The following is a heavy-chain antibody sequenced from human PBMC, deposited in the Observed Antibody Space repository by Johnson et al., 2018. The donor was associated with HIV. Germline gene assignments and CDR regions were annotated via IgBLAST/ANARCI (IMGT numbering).Heavy chain of an antibody. V-gene: IGHV3-30*02. CDR1: GFTFSNYG. CDR3: TTDRVGRNYGGKSHI. D-gene: IGHD4-17*01. Sequence: QEKLVESGGGVVQPGGSLRLSCAASGFTFSNYGMHWVRQAPGKGLEWVAFLRYDGSNKYYADSVKGRFSISRDDSKNTLFLQMKSLKTEDTGIYYCTTDRVGRNYGGKSHIWGQGTLVTVSS. J-gene: IGHJ3*02. CDR2: LRYDGSNK.